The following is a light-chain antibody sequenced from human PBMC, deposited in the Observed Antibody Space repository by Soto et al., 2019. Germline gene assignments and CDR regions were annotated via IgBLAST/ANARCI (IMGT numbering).Light chain of an antibody. J-gene: IGLJ1*01. CDR1: KLGEKY. CDR2: QDS. V-gene: IGLV3-1*01. CDR3: QAWDSSTGF. Sequence: SELTQPPSVSVSPGQTASISCSGDKLGEKYACWYQQKPGQSPVLVIYQDSKRPSGIPERFSGSNSGNTATLTISGTQAMDEADYYCQAWDSSTGFFGTGTKVTVL.